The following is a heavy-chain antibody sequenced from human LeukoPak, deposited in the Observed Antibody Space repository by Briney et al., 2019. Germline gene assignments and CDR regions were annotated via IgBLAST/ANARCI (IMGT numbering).Heavy chain of an antibody. Sequence: SETLSLTCTVSGGSISSYYWSWIRQPAGKGLEWIGRIYTSGSTNYNPSLKSRVTMSVDTSKNQFSLKLSSVTAADTAVYYCARGTMTTVTYYFDYWGQGTLVTVSS. CDR1: GGSISSYY. CDR3: ARGTMTTVTYYFDY. CDR2: IYTSGST. D-gene: IGHD4-17*01. J-gene: IGHJ4*02. V-gene: IGHV4-4*07.